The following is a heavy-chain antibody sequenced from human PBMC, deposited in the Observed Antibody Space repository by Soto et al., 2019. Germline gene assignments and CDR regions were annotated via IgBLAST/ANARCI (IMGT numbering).Heavy chain of an antibody. CDR1: GFTFTSSA. D-gene: IGHD6-6*01. J-gene: IGHJ6*02. Sequence: SVKVSCKASGFTFTSSAVQWVRQARGQRLEWIGWIVVGSGNTNYAQKFQERVTITRDMSTSTAYMELSSLRSEGTAVYYCGADRVSSIAAPHYYYYGMDVWGQGTTVTVSS. CDR2: IVVGSGNT. V-gene: IGHV1-58*01. CDR3: GADRVSSIAAPHYYYYGMDV.